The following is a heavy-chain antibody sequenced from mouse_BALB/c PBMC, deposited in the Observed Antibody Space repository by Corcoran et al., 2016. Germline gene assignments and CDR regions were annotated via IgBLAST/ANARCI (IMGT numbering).Heavy chain of an antibody. CDR2: ISYDGSN. CDR3: AREMYYVDYYAMDY. D-gene: IGHD1-1*01. Sequence: DVQLQESGPGLVKPSQSLSLTCSVTGYSITSGYYWNWIRQFPGNKLEWMGYISYDGSNNYNPSLKNRISITRDTSKNQFFLKLNSVTTEDTATYYCAREMYYVDYYAMDYWGQGTSVTVSS. CDR1: GYSITSGYY. J-gene: IGHJ4*01. V-gene: IGHV3-6*02.